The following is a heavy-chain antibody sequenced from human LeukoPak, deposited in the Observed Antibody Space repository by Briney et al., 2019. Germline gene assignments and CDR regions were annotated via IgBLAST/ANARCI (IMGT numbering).Heavy chain of an antibody. CDR1: GYTFTSYD. V-gene: IGHV1-8*01. CDR2: MNPNSGNT. D-gene: IGHD5-18*01. J-gene: IGHJ3*02. Sequence: ASVKVSCKASGYTFTSYDINWVRQATGQGLEWMGWMNPNSGNTGYAQKFQGRVTITADKSTSTAYMELSSLRSEDTAVYYCARATLRGYSYNDAFDIWGQGTMVTVSS. CDR3: ARATLRGYSYNDAFDI.